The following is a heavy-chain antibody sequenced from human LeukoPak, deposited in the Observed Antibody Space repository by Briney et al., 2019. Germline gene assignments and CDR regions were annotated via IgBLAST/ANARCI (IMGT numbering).Heavy chain of an antibody. D-gene: IGHD1-1*01. CDR3: ASAGSTTLSRWFDH. J-gene: IGHJ5*02. CDR1: GFTFDDYG. Sequence: SGGSLRLSCAASGFTFDDYGMTWVRQAPGKGLEWLSYIKYSSSPIFYAESVKGRFTISRDNAKNSLFLQMNSLRDEDTAVYYCASAGSTTLSRWFDHWGQGSLVTVSS. V-gene: IGHV3-48*02. CDR2: IKYSSSPI.